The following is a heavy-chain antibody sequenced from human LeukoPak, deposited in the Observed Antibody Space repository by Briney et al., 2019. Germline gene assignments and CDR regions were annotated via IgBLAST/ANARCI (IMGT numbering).Heavy chain of an antibody. CDR3: ARSYLGGWYYFDY. J-gene: IGHJ4*02. V-gene: IGHV4-30-4*01. D-gene: IGHD6-19*01. CDR1: GGSISSGDYY. Sequence: PSETLSLTCTVSGGSISSGDYYWSWIRQPPGKGLEWIGYIYYSGSTYYNPSLKSRVTISVDTSKNQFSLKLSSVTAADTAVYYCARSYLGGWYYFDYWGQGTLVTVSS. CDR2: IYYSGST.